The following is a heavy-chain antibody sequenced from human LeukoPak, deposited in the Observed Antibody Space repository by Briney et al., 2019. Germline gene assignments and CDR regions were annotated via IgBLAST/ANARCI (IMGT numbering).Heavy chain of an antibody. V-gene: IGHV4-59*01. D-gene: IGHD6-6*01. J-gene: IGHJ4*02. CDR1: GGSISSYY. CDR3: ARGYSSSSWFDY. CDR2: IYYSGST. Sequence: PSETLSLTCTVSGGSISSYYWSWIRQPPGKGLEWIGYIYYSGSTNYNPSLKSRVTISVDTSKNQLSLKLGSVTAADTAVYYCARGYSSSSWFDYWGQGTLVTVSS.